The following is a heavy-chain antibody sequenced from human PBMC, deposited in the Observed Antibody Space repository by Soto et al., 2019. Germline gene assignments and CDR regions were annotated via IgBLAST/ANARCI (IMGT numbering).Heavy chain of an antibody. CDR3: ATYTGYSSSWAKGNYYYYGMDV. D-gene: IGHD6-13*01. J-gene: IGHJ6*02. CDR1: GGSISSSSYY. Sequence: PSETLSLTCTVSGGSISSSSYYWGWIRQPPGKGLEWIGSIYYSGSTYYNPSLKSRVTISVDTSKNQFSLKLSSVTAADTAVYYCATYTGYSSSWAKGNYYYYGMDVWGQGTTVTVSS. CDR2: IYYSGST. V-gene: IGHV4-39*01.